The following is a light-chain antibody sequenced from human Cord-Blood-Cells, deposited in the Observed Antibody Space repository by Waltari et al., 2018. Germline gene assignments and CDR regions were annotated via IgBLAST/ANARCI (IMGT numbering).Light chain of an antibody. CDR2: WAS. CDR1: QSVLYSSNNKNY. CDR3: QQYYNAPWT. J-gene: IGKJ1*01. V-gene: IGKV4-1*01. Sequence: DIVMTQPPDSLAVSLGVRATINCKSSQSVLYSSNNKNYLAWYQQKPGQPPKLLIYWASTRDSGVPDRFSRSQSETDFTLTISSLQAEDVAVYYCQQYYNAPWTFGQGTKVEIK.